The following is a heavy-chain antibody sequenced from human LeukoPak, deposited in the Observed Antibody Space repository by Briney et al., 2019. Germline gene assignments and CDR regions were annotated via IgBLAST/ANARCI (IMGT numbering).Heavy chain of an antibody. Sequence: PSETLSLTCTVSGGSISNYYWSWIRQPAGKGLEWIGRIYTSGSTSYNPSLKGRVTMSIDMSKNQFSLKLNSLTAADTAVYYCARGCSSTSCWLRMDVWGQGTTVTVSS. V-gene: IGHV4-4*07. D-gene: IGHD2-2*01. J-gene: IGHJ6*02. CDR1: GGSISNYY. CDR3: ARGCSSTSCWLRMDV. CDR2: IYTSGST.